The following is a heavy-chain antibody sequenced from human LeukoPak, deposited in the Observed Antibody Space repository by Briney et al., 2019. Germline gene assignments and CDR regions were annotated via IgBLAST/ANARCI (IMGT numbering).Heavy chain of an antibody. CDR2: IYYSGST. D-gene: IGHD3-10*01. J-gene: IGHJ3*02. CDR1: GGSISSGGYY. Sequence: SQTLSLTCTVSGGSISSGGYYWSWIRQHPGKGLEWIGYIYYSGSTYYNPSLKSRATISVDTSKNQFSLKLSSVTAADTAVYYCARAPVLLWFGAGDAFDIWGQGTMVTVSS. V-gene: IGHV4-31*03. CDR3: ARAPVLLWFGAGDAFDI.